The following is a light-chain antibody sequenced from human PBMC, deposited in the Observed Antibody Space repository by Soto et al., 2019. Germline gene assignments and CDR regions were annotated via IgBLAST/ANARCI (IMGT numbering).Light chain of an antibody. CDR3: SSFKGTNSFV. CDR1: SSNIGAGYA. Sequence: QSVLTQPPSVSGAPGQRVAISCTGSSSNIGAGYAVHWYQQLPGTAPKLLIYGNSNRPSGVPDRFSGSKSGTSASLAITGLQAEDEADYYCSSFKGTNSFVFGTGTKLTVL. CDR2: GNS. V-gene: IGLV1-40*01. J-gene: IGLJ1*01.